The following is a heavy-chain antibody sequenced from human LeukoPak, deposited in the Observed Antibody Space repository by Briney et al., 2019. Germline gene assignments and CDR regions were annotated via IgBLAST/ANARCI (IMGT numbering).Heavy chain of an antibody. Sequence: GGSLRLSCAASGFTFSSYAMSWVRQAPGKGLEWVSGISDSGTGTYYADSVKGRFTISRDNSKNTLFLRMNSLRAEDTAVYYCAKGRYGGESGYFDYWGQGTLVTVSS. J-gene: IGHJ4*02. CDR2: ISDSGTGT. D-gene: IGHD4-23*01. CDR1: GFTFSSYA. CDR3: AKGRYGGESGYFDY. V-gene: IGHV3-23*01.